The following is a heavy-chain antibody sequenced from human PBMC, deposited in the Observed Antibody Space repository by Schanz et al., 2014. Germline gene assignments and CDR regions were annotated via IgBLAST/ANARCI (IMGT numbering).Heavy chain of an antibody. V-gene: IGHV3-33*04. D-gene: IGHD2-21*01. Sequence: QVQLVESGGGLVRPGGSLRLSCVASGFNFGHYGINWVRQAPGKGLEWVAFIRYDGSKQEYGAFAKGRFAITRDTSKNTVSLEMTRLSTDEAAVYCSTRNYDSNVIVGHYGLDVWGQGTTVIVS. CDR3: TRNYDSNVIVGHYGLDV. CDR2: IRYDGSKQ. J-gene: IGHJ6*02. CDR1: GFNFGHYG.